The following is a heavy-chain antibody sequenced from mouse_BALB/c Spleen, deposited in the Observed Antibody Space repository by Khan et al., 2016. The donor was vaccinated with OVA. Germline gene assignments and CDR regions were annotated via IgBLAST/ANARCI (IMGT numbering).Heavy chain of an antibody. CDR2: TYCDDDK. Sequence: QVTLKESGPGILQPSQTLSLTCSFSGLSTSSSGMGVSWIRQPSGKGLEWLAHTYCDDDKRDNPSLKIRPTLPKYTSGNKLFLMNTSVDTADNGTDYCARTGWLLDYTMDYWGQGTSVTVTS. V-gene: IGHV8-12*01. J-gene: IGHJ4*01. D-gene: IGHD2-3*01. CDR3: ARTGWLLDYTMDY. CDR1: GLSTSSSGMG.